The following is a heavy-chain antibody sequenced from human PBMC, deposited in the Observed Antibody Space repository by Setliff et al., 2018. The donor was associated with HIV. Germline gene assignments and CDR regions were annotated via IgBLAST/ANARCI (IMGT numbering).Heavy chain of an antibody. CDR2: INHSGSA. CDR3: VRHSSMTTVPFDP. D-gene: IGHD4-17*01. CDR1: GGSFSGYS. Sequence: SETLSLTCAVYGGSFSGYSWIWIRQPPGKGLEWIGEINHSGSANYNPSLKSRVTISVDTSKNQFSLRLSSVTAADTALCFCVRHSSMTTVPFDPWGQGTLVTVSS. V-gene: IGHV4-34*01. J-gene: IGHJ5*02.